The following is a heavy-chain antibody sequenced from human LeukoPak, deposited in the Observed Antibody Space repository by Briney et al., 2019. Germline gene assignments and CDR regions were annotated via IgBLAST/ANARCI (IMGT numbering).Heavy chain of an antibody. Sequence: GGSLRLSCAASGFTFSSYAMHWVRQAPGKELEWVAVISYDGSNKYYADSVKGRFTISRDNSKNTLYLQMNSLRAEDTAVYYCARAEEQWLVRGLFDYWGQGTLVTVSS. V-gene: IGHV3-30-3*01. CDR3: ARAEEQWLVRGLFDY. CDR1: GFTFSSYA. D-gene: IGHD6-19*01. J-gene: IGHJ4*02. CDR2: ISYDGSNK.